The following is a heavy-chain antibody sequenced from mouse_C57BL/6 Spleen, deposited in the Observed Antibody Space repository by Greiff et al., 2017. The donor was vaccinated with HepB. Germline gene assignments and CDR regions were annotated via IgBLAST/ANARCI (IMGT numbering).Heavy chain of an antibody. D-gene: IGHD1-1*01. CDR1: GYTFTDYE. J-gene: IGHJ2*01. CDR2: IDPETGGT. CDR3: TVATVVAPYFDY. V-gene: IGHV1-15*01. Sequence: VKLVESGAELVRPGASVTLSCKASGYTFTDYEMHWVKQTPVHGLEWIGAIDPETGGTAYNQKFKGKAILTADKSSSTAYMELRSLTSEDSAVYYCTVATVVAPYFDYWGQGTTLTVSS.